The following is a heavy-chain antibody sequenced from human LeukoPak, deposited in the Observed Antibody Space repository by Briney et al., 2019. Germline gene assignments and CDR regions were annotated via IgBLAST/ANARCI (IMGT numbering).Heavy chain of an antibody. V-gene: IGHV4-34*01. CDR2: INHSGST. CDR1: GGSFSGYY. CDR3: ARGVWGSLFDP. Sequence: PSETLSLTCAVYGGSFSGYYWSWIRQPPGKGLEWIGEINHSGSTNYNPSLKSRVTISVDTSKNQFSLKLSSVTAADTAVYYCARGVWGSLFDPWGQGTLVTVSS. D-gene: IGHD3-16*01. J-gene: IGHJ5*02.